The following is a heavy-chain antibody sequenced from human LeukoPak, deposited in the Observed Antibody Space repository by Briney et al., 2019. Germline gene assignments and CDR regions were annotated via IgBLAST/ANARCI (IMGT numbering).Heavy chain of an antibody. CDR2: IYHTVST. CDR1: GGSISSSSYY. J-gene: IGHJ4*02. CDR3: ARVWEPKGTGTYDFDY. V-gene: IGHV4-39*02. D-gene: IGHD1-26*01. Sequence: SETLSLTCTVSGGSISSSSYYWVWIRQAPGKELEWFGNIYHTVSTYYNPSLKSRVTIFVATSKNNYSLKLTSVTAADTAVYYCARVWEPKGTGTYDFDYWGQGALVTVSS.